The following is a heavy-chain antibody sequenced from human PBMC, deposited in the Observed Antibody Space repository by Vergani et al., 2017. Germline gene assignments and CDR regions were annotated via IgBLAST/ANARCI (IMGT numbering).Heavy chain of an antibody. CDR2: IVVGSGNT. V-gene: IGHV1-58*01. D-gene: IGHD3-10*01. CDR1: GFTFTSSA. Sequence: QMQLVQSGPEVKKPGTSVKVSCKASGFTFTSSAVQWVRQARGQRLEWIGWIVVGSGNTNYAQKFQGRVTITADESTSTAYMELSSLRSEDTAVYYCARVVPDAFDIWGQGTMVTVSS. CDR3: ARVVPDAFDI. J-gene: IGHJ3*02.